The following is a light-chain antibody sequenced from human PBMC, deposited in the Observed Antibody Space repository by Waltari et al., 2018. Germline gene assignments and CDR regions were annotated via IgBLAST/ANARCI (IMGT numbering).Light chain of an antibody. V-gene: IGKV1-39*01. CDR1: QNLGTS. Sequence: DIQMTQSPSSLSASVGDRVPITCRASQNLGTSLNWFQRKSGTAPKCLISATSSLERGVPPRFSVRGSGTDFTLTISSLQPEDFATYYCQQGSTIPITFGQGTRLEI. CDR2: ATS. CDR3: QQGSTIPIT. J-gene: IGKJ5*01.